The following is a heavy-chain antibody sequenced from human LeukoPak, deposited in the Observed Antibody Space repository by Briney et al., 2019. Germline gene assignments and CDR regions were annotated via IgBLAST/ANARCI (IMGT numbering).Heavy chain of an antibody. CDR3: AKVVPAMSHAFDI. Sequence: GGSLRLSCAASGFTVSNNYMSWIRQAPGKGLEWVSVIYSGGSTYYADSVKGRFTISRDNSKNTLYLQMNSLRAEDTAVYYCAKVVPAMSHAFDIWGQGTMVTVSS. CDR2: IYSGGST. J-gene: IGHJ3*02. D-gene: IGHD2-2*01. CDR1: GFTVSNNY. V-gene: IGHV3-66*01.